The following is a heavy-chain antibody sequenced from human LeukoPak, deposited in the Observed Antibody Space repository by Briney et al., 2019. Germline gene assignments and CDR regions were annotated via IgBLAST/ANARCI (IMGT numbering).Heavy chain of an antibody. Sequence: ASVKVSCKASGYTFTSYYMHWVRQAPGQGLEWMGIINPSGGSTSYAQKFQGRVTMTEGTSTDTAYMELSSLRSEDTAVYYCATADYYDSSGYLTRDWGQEPWSPSPQ. CDR1: GYTFTSYY. D-gene: IGHD3-22*01. V-gene: IGHV1-46*01. CDR2: INPSGGST. CDR3: ATADYYDSSGYLTRD. J-gene: IGHJ4*01.